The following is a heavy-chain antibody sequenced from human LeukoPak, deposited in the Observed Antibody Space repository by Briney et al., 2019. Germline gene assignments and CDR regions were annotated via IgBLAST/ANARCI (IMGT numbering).Heavy chain of an antibody. D-gene: IGHD3-10*01. CDR1: VYTFTDYT. J-gene: IGHJ4*02. V-gene: IGHV1-18*01. Sequence: GASVKVSCKASVYTFTDYTITWVRQAPGQGLEWVGWISGYNGDTKSAQKLQGRVTMTTATSTSTAYMELRSLRSDDTAVYYCARDADGSGTLLDFWGQGTLVTVSS. CDR3: ARDADGSGTLLDF. CDR2: ISGYNGDT.